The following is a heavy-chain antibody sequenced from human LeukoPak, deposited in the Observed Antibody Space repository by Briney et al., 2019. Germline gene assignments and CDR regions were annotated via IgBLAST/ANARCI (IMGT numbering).Heavy chain of an antibody. CDR1: GFTFSSYE. J-gene: IGHJ4*02. CDR3: ARGLLNYDSPTTCFDY. V-gene: IGHV3-48*03. CDR2: ISSSGSTI. D-gene: IGHD3-22*01. Sequence: GGSLRLSCAASGFTFSSYEMNWVRQAPGKGLEWVSYISSSGSTIYYADSVKGRFTISRDNAKNSLYLQMNSLRAEDTAVYYCARGLLNYDSPTTCFDYWGQGTLVTVSS.